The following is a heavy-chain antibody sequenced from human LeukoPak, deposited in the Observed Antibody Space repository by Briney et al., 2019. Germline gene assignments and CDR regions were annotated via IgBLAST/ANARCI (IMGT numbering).Heavy chain of an antibody. CDR3: ARVSNYGYFDY. CDR2: IYYSGST. CDR1: GGSISSYF. V-gene: IGHV4-59*01. J-gene: IGHJ4*02. Sequence: PSETLSLTRTVSGGSISSYFWSWIRQPPGKGLECIGYIYYSGSTNYNPSLKSRVTISVDTSKNQFSLKVTSVTAADTAVYYCARVSNYGYFDYWGQGTLVTVSS. D-gene: IGHD3-10*01.